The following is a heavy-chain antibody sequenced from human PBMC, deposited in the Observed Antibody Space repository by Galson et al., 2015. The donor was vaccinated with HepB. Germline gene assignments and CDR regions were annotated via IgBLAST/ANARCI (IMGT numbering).Heavy chain of an antibody. CDR1: EFTFSSYS. J-gene: IGHJ4*02. D-gene: IGHD6-19*01. V-gene: IGHV3-21*01. CDR2: ISSSSYI. Sequence: SLRLSCAASEFTFSSYSMNWVRQAPGKGLEWVSSISSSSYIFYADSVKGRFTISRDNAKNSLYLQMNSLRADDTAVYYCAREGKAVASYYFDYWGRGTLVTVSS. CDR3: AREGKAVASYYFDY.